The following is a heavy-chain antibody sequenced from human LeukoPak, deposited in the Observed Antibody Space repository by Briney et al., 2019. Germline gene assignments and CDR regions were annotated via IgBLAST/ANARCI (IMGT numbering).Heavy chain of an antibody. D-gene: IGHD3-22*01. V-gene: IGHV3-21*05. CDR3: ARDSRWDSSGYYTDY. CDR1: GFSFTDYP. Sequence: GGSLRLSCATSGFSFTDYPMNWVRQAPGKWLEWISNIRTTAEGAKYAYYADSVKGRFTISRDNAKNSLYLQMNSLRAEDTAVYYCARDSRWDSSGYYTDYWGQGTLVTVSS. J-gene: IGHJ4*02. CDR2: IRTTAEGAKYA.